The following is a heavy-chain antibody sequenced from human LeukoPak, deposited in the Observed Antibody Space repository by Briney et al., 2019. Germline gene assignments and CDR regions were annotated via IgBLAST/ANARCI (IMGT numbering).Heavy chain of an antibody. CDR3: ARESTEGRFDY. D-gene: IGHD1-1*01. CDR1: GYTFTSYD. J-gene: IGHJ4*02. V-gene: IGHV1-69*06. Sequence: SVKVSCKASGYTFTSYDISWVRQAPGQGLEWMGGIIPIFGTANYAQKFQGRVTITADKSTSTAYMELSSLRSEDTAVYYCARESTEGRFDYWGQGTLVTVSS. CDR2: IIPIFGTA.